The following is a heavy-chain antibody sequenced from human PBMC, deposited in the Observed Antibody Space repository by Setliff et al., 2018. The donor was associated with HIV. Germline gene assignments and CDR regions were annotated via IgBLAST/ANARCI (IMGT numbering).Heavy chain of an antibody. CDR1: GFAFSSYA. D-gene: IGHD2-2*01. V-gene: IGHV3-48*04. CDR2: ISSSGTTI. Sequence: GGSLRLSCAASGFAFSSYALHWVRRAPGKGLEWVSYISSSGTTIYYADSVKGRFTISRDNVKNSLYLQMKSLRAEDTALYYCATDSPSFYWGQGTLVTVSS. CDR3: ATDSPSFY. J-gene: IGHJ4*02.